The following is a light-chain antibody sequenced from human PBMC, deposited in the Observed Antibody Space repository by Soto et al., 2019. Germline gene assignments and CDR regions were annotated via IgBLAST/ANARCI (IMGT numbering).Light chain of an antibody. J-gene: IGKJ2*01. CDR3: QQYKTYMYT. Sequence: DIQMTQSPSTLSASVGDRVTITCRASQSIDSWLAWYQQKPGKAPKLLIYRASSLESGVPSRFSGSGSGTEFTLTISSLQPDDFATYYCQQYKTYMYTFAQGTMMEIK. V-gene: IGKV1-5*03. CDR1: QSIDSW. CDR2: RAS.